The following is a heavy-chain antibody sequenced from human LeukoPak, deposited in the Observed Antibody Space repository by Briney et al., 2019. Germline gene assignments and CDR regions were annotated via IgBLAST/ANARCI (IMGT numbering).Heavy chain of an antibody. Sequence: GVSLRLSCAASGHTFSSYSMNWVRQAPGKGLECVSSISSSSSYIYYEDSVKGLFTISRDNAKNTLHLQMNSLRTEDTGVYFCARGAGYSSSNLDYWGQGTLVTVSS. CDR3: ARGAGYSSSNLDY. V-gene: IGHV3-21*04. J-gene: IGHJ4*02. D-gene: IGHD6-13*01. CDR1: GHTFSSYS. CDR2: ISSSSSYI.